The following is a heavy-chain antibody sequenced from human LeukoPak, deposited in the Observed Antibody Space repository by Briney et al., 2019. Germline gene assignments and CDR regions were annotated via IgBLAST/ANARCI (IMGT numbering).Heavy chain of an antibody. V-gene: IGHV3-53*01. CDR3: ARGRSFSSGWYAYYFDY. J-gene: IGHJ4*02. D-gene: IGHD6-19*01. CDR2: FYSGGST. CDR1: GFTVSSNY. Sequence: PGGSLRLSCAASGFTVSSNYMNWVRQAPGKGLEWVSVFYSGGSTYYADSVKARFTISRDSSKNTLYLQMNSLRAEDTAVYYCARGRSFSSGWYAYYFDYWGQGTLVTVSS.